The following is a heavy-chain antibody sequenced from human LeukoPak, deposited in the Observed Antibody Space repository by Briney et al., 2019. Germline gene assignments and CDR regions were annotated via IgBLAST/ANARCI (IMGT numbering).Heavy chain of an antibody. V-gene: IGHV3-72*01. CDR1: GFTFSDHY. D-gene: IGHD1-26*01. J-gene: IGHJ4*02. CDR2: IRNKANSYTT. Sequence: GGSLRLSCAASGFTFSDHYMDWVRQAPGKGLEWVGRIRNKANSYTTEYAASVKGRFTISRDDSKNSLYLQMSSLKTEDTALYHCARARYSANDYSDYWGQGTLVTVSS. CDR3: ARARYSANDYSDY.